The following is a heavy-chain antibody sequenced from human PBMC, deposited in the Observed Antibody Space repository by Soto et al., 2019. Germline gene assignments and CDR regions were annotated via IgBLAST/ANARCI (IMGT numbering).Heavy chain of an antibody. CDR2: ISSSSRTT. J-gene: IGHJ6*02. Sequence: GGSLRLSCAASGFTFSDYYMSWIRHAPGKGLDWVAYISSSSRTTKYGDSVKGRFTTSRDNAKNSLFLQMNSLRGEDTAVYYCARDVYRYSSSSPEDVWGQGTTVTVSS. D-gene: IGHD6-6*01. V-gene: IGHV3-11*06. CDR1: GFTFSDYY. CDR3: ARDVYRYSSSSPEDV.